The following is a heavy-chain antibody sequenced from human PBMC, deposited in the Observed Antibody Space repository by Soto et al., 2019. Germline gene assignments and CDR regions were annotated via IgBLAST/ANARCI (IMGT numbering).Heavy chain of an antibody. D-gene: IGHD6-6*01. CDR2: IYSGGST. J-gene: IGHJ6*02. CDR3: XXXXXXXXXXLVV. V-gene: IGHV3-66*01. Sequence: PXGSLRLSCAASGFTFSSYAMSWVRQAPGKGLEWVSLIYSGGSTYYADSVKGRFTISRDNSKNTLYLQMNSLRAEDTAVYDCXXXXXXXXXXLVVWGQGTTVTVSS. CDR1: GFTFSSYA.